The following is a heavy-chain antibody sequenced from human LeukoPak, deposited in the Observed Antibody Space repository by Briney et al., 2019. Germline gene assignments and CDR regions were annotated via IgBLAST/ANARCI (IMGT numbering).Heavy chain of an antibody. CDR1: GFTFSSYD. CDR2: IGTSGDT. D-gene: IGHD6-19*01. CDR3: SRVGSSGWPNYFDS. J-gene: IGHJ4*02. V-gene: IGHV3-13*04. Sequence: GGSLRLSCAASGFTFSSYDMHWVRQATGKGLEWVSVIGTSGDTYYAGSVKGRFTISREDAKNSLYLQMNSLTAGDTAVYYCSRVGSSGWPNYFDSWGQGTLVTVSS.